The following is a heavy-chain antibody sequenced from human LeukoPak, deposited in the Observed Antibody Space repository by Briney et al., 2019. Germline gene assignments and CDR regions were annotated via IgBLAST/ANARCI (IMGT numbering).Heavy chain of an antibody. V-gene: IGHV3-23*01. CDR2: ISGSGGST. D-gene: IGHD2-21*02. J-gene: IGHJ4*02. Sequence: GGSLRLSCAASGFTFSSHAMSWVRQAPGKGLEWVSAISGSGGSTYYADSVKGRFTISRDNSKNTLYLQMNSLRAEDTAVYYCAKPVYCGGDCYTYYFDYWGQGTLVTVSS. CDR3: AKPVYCGGDCYTYYFDY. CDR1: GFTFSSHA.